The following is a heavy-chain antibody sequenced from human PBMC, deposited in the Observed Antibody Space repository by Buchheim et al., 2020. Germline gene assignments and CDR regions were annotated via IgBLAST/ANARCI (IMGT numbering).Heavy chain of an antibody. CDR3: AITWDSSGWYGYLIY. J-gene: IGHJ4*02. CDR1: GFTFSSYA. Sequence: EVQLLESGGGLVQPGGSLRLSCAASGFTFSSYAMSWVRQAPGKGLEWVSAISGSGGSTYYADSVKGRFTISRDNSKTTLYLQMNSLRAEDTAVYYCAITWDSSGWYGYLIYWGQGTLVTVSS. V-gene: IGHV3-23*01. D-gene: IGHD6-19*01. CDR2: ISGSGGST.